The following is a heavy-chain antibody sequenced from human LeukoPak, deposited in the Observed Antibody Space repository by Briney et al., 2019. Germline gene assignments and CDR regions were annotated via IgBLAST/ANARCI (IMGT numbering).Heavy chain of an antibody. Sequence: GRSLRLSCAASGFTLSTYWMTWVRQAPGKGLEWVANIKQDGSEKYYADSVKGRFTISRDNAKNSLYLQMSSLRAEDTAVYYCTRGNMVRGTNWGQGTLVTVSS. CDR3: TRGNMVRGTN. V-gene: IGHV3-7*02. J-gene: IGHJ4*02. D-gene: IGHD3-10*01. CDR2: IKQDGSEK. CDR1: GFTLSTYW.